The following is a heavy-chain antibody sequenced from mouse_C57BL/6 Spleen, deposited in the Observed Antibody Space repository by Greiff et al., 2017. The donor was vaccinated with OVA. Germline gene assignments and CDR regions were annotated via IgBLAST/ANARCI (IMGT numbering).Heavy chain of an antibody. CDR3: ARNSLFITTVVEGMDD. D-gene: IGHD1-1*01. CDR1: GFSLTRYG. J-gene: IGHJ4*01. CDR2: IWSGGST. Sequence: QVQLKESGPGLVQPSQSLSITCTVSGFSLTRYGVHWVRQSPGKGLEWLGVIWSGGSTDYNAAFISRLSISKDNSKSHVFFKMNSLQADDTAIYYGARNSLFITTVVEGMDDWGQGTSVTVSS. V-gene: IGHV2-2*01.